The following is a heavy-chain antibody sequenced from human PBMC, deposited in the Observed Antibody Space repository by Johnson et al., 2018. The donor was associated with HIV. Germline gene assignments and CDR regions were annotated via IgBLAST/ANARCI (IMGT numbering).Heavy chain of an antibody. D-gene: IGHD5-18*01. CDR1: GFTFDDYG. CDR3: ARDRKSVNSYGLNHDAFDI. V-gene: IGHV3-30*03. Sequence: QVQVVESGGGMVRPGGSLRLSCVASGFTFDDYGMSWVRQAPGKGLEWVAVISYDGSNKYYADPVTGRFTISRYNSKNKLYLQMNSLKAEDTAVYYCARDRKSVNSYGLNHDAFDIWGQGTMVTVSS. J-gene: IGHJ3*02. CDR2: ISYDGSNK.